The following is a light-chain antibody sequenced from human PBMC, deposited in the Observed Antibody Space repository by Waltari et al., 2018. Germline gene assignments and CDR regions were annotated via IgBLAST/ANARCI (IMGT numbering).Light chain of an antibody. J-gene: IGKJ5*01. CDR1: QSVLSSSSNMNF. CDR3: QQYYGTPT. Sequence: DIVMTQSPDFLSVSLGERATFNCRSSQSVLSSSSNMNFLAWYQQKPGQPPVLRISSASTLESVVPDRVSGTGSGTDFTLTIICLQAEDLAVYYCQQYYGTPTFGQGTRLEIK. V-gene: IGKV4-1*01. CDR2: SAS.